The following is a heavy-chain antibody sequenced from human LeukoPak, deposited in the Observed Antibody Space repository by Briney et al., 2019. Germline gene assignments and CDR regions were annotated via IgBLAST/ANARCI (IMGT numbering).Heavy chain of an antibody. Sequence: TLSLTCTVSGGSISSGGYYWSWIRQPPGKGLEWIGYIYHSGSTYYNPSLKSRVTISVDRSKNQFSLKLSSVTAADTAVYYCARGAAGYSSPSPYYYYYMDVWGKGTTVTVSS. CDR2: IYHSGST. D-gene: IGHD6-6*01. CDR1: GGSISSGGYY. V-gene: IGHV4-30-2*01. J-gene: IGHJ6*03. CDR3: ARGAAGYSSPSPYYYYYMDV.